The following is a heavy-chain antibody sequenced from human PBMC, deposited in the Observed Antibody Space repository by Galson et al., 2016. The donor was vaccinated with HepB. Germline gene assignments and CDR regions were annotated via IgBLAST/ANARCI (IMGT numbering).Heavy chain of an antibody. D-gene: IGHD1-1*01. CDR1: GFTFGDHY. J-gene: IGHJ5*02. CDR2: TSDNRLYT. Sequence: SLRLSCAGAGFTFGDHYIHWIRQVPGQGREWTAYTSDNRLYTTLADSVECRFTISRDNAKKSPYLHMKGLRVDDTAIYYCVQEIWNEGWLDPWGQGTLVTVSS. V-gene: IGHV3-11*03. CDR3: VQEIWNEGWLDP.